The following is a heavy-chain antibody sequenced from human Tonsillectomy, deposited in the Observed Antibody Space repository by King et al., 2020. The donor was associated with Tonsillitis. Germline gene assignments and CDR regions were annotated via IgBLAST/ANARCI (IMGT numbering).Heavy chain of an antibody. V-gene: IGHV3-30*04. D-gene: IGHD3-10*01. J-gene: IGHJ4*02. Sequence: QLVQSGGGVVQPGRSLRLSCAASGFSFSSYAMHWVRQAPGKGLEWVALISYDGSYKYYADSVKGRFTISRDNSDNTLYLQMNSLRAEDTAVYYCAGDRRADIYFGSGSQFDYWGQGTLVTVSS. CDR1: GFSFSSYA. CDR2: ISYDGSYK. CDR3: AGDRRADIYFGSGSQFDY.